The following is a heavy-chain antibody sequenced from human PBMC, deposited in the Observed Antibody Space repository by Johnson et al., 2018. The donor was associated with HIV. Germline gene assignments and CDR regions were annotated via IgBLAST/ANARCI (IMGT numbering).Heavy chain of an antibody. Sequence: QVQLVESGGGVVQPGRSLRLSCAASEFPFSSYGMHWVRQAPGKGLEWVAVISYDGSNKYYADSVMGRFTISRDNSKSTLYLQMTSLRAEDTAVYSCVTLVVAPPFDIWGQGTMVTVSS. CDR3: VTLVVAPPFDI. CDR2: ISYDGSNK. CDR1: EFPFSSYG. J-gene: IGHJ3*02. D-gene: IGHD2-15*01. V-gene: IGHV3-30*03.